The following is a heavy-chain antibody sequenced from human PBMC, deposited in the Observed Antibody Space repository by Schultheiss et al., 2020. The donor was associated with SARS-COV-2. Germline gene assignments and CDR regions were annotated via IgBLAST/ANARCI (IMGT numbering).Heavy chain of an antibody. CDR1: GFTFSNAW. CDR3: ARDLDSSSWYST. J-gene: IGHJ5*02. V-gene: IGHV3-21*01. CDR2: ISSSSSYI. Sequence: GESLKISCAASGFTFSNAWMNWVRQAPGKGLEWVSSISSSSSYIYYADSVKGRFTISRDNSKNTLYLQMNSLRAEDTAVYYCARDLDSSSWYSTWGQGTLVTVSS. D-gene: IGHD6-13*01.